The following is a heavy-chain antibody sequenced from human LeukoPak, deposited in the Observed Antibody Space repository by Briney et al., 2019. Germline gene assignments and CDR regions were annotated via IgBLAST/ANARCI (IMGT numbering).Heavy chain of an antibody. J-gene: IGHJ4*02. D-gene: IGHD3-10*01. V-gene: IGHV4-59*01. CDR1: GGSISSYY. CDR2: IYYSGST. CDR3: ASSVLPLTPDY. Sequence: SETLSLTCAVYGGSISSYYWSWIRQPPGKGLEWIGYIYYSGSTNYNPSLKSRVTISVDTSKNQFALKLSSVTAADTAVYYCASSVLPLTPDYWGQGTLVTVSS.